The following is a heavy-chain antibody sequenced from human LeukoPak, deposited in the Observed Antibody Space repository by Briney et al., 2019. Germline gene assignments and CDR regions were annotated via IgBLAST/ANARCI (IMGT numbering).Heavy chain of an antibody. Sequence: VQPGGSLKLSCSASEFTFSRYAMHWVRQAPGKGLEYVSGISSNGGSTYYADSVKGRFTISRDNSKNTLYLQMSSLRAEDTAVYYCVKSGSYYNEPYYFAYGGQGSLVTVSS. J-gene: IGHJ4*02. D-gene: IGHD3-10*01. CDR1: EFTFSRYA. CDR3: VKSGSYYNEPYYFAY. CDR2: ISSNGGST. V-gene: IGHV3-64D*06.